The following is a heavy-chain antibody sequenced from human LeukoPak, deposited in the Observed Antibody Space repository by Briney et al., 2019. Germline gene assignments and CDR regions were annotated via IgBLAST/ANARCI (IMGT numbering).Heavy chain of an antibody. Sequence: SETLSLTCTVSGGSIINYYWSWIRQPPGKGPEWIGYIYYSGSTNYNPSLKSRVTISVHTSKNQFSLNLSSVTAADTAVYYCARDPDFWTGYYNFDSWGQGTLVTVSS. CDR3: ARDPDFWTGYYNFDS. CDR1: GGSIINYY. J-gene: IGHJ4*02. D-gene: IGHD3/OR15-3a*01. CDR2: IYYSGST. V-gene: IGHV4-59*12.